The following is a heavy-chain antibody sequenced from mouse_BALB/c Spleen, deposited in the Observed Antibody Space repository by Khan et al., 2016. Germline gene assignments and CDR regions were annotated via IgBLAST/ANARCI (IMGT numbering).Heavy chain of an antibody. Sequence: EVQLQESGPSLVKPSQTLSLTCSVTGDSITSGYWNWIRKFSGNKLEYLGYISYSGSTYYNPSLKNRVSITRDTSKNQFYLQLNSVTTEDTATYYRATGYDFHWDYYAMDYWGQGTSVTVSS. J-gene: IGHJ4*01. D-gene: IGHD2-4*01. CDR1: GDSITSGY. CDR2: ISYSGST. CDR3: ATGYDFHWDYYAMDY. V-gene: IGHV3-8*02.